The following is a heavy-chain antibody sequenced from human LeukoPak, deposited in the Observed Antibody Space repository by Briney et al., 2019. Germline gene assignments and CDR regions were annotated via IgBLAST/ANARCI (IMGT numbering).Heavy chain of an antibody. CDR2: VYYTGIT. CDR3: ARRSIAAAVDY. CDR1: LGSLAVSSAY. D-gene: IGHD6-13*01. J-gene: IGHJ4*02. V-gene: IGHV4-39*01. Sequence: SETLFLTCSVSLGSLAVSSAYGGWIRQPPGRGLEWLGSVYYTGITDYNPSLKGRATIFVDTSENKFSLNLTAVTAADTAVHYCARRSIAAAVDYWGRGTLVTVSS.